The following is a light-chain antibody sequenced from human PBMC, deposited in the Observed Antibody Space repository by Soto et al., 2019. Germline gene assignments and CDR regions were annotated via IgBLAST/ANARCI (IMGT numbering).Light chain of an antibody. CDR1: QGIRHY. CDR3: QQYYTSPPEHT. J-gene: IGKJ2*01. V-gene: IGKV1-27*01. CDR2: EAS. Sequence: DIQMTQSPSSLSASVGDRVTITCRASQGIRHYLAWYQQKPGKVPKLLIYEASNLQSGVPSRFRGGGSGTEFTLTISSLQPEDVATYYCQQYYTSPPEHTFGQGTKLEIK.